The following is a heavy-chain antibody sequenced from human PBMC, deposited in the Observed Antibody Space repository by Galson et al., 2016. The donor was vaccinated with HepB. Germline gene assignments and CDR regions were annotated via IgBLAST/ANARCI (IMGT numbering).Heavy chain of an antibody. J-gene: IGHJ3*02. CDR3: WSGYNSGI. V-gene: IGHV3-7*01. D-gene: IGHD6-19*01. Sequence: SLRLSCAASGFRFRASWLAWVRQAPGTGLGYVANVNEDGSGTQYMDSAKGRFTIVRDNAKNSVGLQMNSLRAEDTALYYCWSGYNSGIWGQGTRVTVSS. CDR2: VNEDGSGT. CDR1: GFRFRASW.